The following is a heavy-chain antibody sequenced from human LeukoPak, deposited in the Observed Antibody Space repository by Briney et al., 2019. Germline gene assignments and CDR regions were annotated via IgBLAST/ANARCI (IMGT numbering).Heavy chain of an antibody. CDR2: FDPEGGET. V-gene: IGHV1-24*01. CDR3: AASTPSYYYGSGSYVDY. CDR1: GYTLTELS. J-gene: IGHJ4*02. D-gene: IGHD3-10*01. Sequence: GASVKVSCKVSGYTLTELSMHWVRQAPGKGLEWMGGFDPEGGETIYAQKFQGRVTMTEDTSTDTAYMELSSLRSEDTAVYYCAASTPSYYYGSGSYVDYWGQGTLVTVSS.